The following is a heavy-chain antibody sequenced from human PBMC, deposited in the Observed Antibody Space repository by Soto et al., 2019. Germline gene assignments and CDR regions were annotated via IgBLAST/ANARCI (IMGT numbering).Heavy chain of an antibody. CDR3: ARLVYDTRLNYMYFDF. V-gene: IGHV3-23*01. J-gene: IGHJ4*02. CDR2: ISGSGGST. CDR1: VFTFISYA. D-gene: IGHD3-10*01. Sequence: PGWSLRLSCASSVFTFISYAMSWVRQAPGKGLEWVSAISGSGGSTYYADSVKGRFTISRDNSKNTLYLQMNSLRAADTAIYFCARLVYDTRLNYMYFDFWGQGTLVTVSS.